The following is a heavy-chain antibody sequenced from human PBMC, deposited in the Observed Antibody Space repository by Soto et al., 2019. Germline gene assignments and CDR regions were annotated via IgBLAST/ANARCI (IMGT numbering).Heavy chain of an antibody. Sequence: SVKVSCKASGGTFSSYAISWVRQAPGQGLEWMGGIIPIFGTANYAQKFQGRGTITADESTSTAYMELSSRRSEATAVYYCAIVRRYYDSSGPFAYWGQGTPVTVSS. CDR3: AIVRRYYDSSGPFAY. CDR2: IIPIFGTA. V-gene: IGHV1-69*13. CDR1: GGTFSSYA. J-gene: IGHJ4*02. D-gene: IGHD3-22*01.